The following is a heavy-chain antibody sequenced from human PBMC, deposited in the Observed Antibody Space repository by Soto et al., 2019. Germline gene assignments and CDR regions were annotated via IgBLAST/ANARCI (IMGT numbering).Heavy chain of an antibody. Sequence: QVQLQESGPGLVKPSETLSLTCTVSGGSVSSGSYYWSWIRQPPGKGLEWIGYIYYSGSTNYNPSLKSRVTISVDTSKNQFSLKLSSVTAADTAVYYCARQRIAAAGNFDYWGQGTLVTVSS. CDR2: IYYSGST. V-gene: IGHV4-61*01. CDR1: GGSVSSGSYY. J-gene: IGHJ4*02. CDR3: ARQRIAAAGNFDY. D-gene: IGHD6-13*01.